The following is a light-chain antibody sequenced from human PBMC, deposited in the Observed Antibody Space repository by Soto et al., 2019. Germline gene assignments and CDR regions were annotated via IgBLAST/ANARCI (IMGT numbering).Light chain of an antibody. Sequence: QPVLTQPPSASGTPGQRVTISCSGSSSNIGSNYVYWYQQLPGTAPKLLIYSNNQRPSGIPDRFSGSKSGTSASLGISGLRAEDEADYYCAAWDDSLSGHYVFGTGTKLTVL. CDR3: AAWDDSLSGHYV. CDR1: SSNIGSNY. J-gene: IGLJ1*01. CDR2: SNN. V-gene: IGLV1-47*02.